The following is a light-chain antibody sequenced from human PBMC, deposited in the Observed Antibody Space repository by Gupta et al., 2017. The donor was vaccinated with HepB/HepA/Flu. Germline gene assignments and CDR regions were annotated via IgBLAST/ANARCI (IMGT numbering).Light chain of an antibody. V-gene: IGKV4-1*01. CDR1: QTLFYSSNNKNY. J-gene: IGKJ2*01. Sequence: DIVMTQSPDSMAVSLGERATINCKSSQTLFYSSNNKNYLAWYQQKPGQPPKVLIYWASTRESGVPYRFSGSGSGTYFTPTISSLQAEDVAVYYCHQYYSTPPYTFGHGTKLEIK. CDR2: WAS. CDR3: HQYYSTPPYT.